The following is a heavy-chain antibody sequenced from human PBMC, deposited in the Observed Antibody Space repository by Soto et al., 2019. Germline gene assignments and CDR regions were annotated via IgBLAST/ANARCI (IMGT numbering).Heavy chain of an antibody. CDR3: ARVKDIVVVPAAITSWWFDL. Sequence: SETLSLTCTVSGGSISSYYWSWIRQPPGKGLEWIGYIYYSGSTNYNPSLKSRVTISVDTSKNQFSLKLSSVTAADTAVYYCARVKDIVVVPAAITSWWFDLWGQGTRVTVSS. CDR2: IYYSGST. J-gene: IGHJ5*02. CDR1: GGSISSYY. D-gene: IGHD2-2*02. V-gene: IGHV4-59*01.